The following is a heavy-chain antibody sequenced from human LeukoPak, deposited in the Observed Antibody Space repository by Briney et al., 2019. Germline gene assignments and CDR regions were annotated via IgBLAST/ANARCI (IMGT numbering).Heavy chain of an antibody. V-gene: IGHV3-23*01. CDR3: AKEHDYGGYFDY. J-gene: IGHJ4*02. CDR2: ISGSGGST. D-gene: IGHD4/OR15-4a*01. Sequence: PGGSLRLSCAASGFTFSSYAMSWVRQAPGKGLEWGSAISGSGGSTYYADSVKGRFTISRDNSKNTPYLQMNSLRAEDTAVYYCAKEHDYGGYFDYWGQGTLVTVSS. CDR1: GFTFSSYA.